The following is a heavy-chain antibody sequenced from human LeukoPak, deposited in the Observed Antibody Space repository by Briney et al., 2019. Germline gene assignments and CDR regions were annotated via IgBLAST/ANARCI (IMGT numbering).Heavy chain of an antibody. CDR3: ARDLSYGTITSSCYSYYGIDV. Sequence: PGGSLTQTLAGCGFTFISYEMNSVGQAPGKGLEWVSYISSSGGTIYYADSVKGRFTISRDNAKNSLYLQMNSLRAKETAVYFCARDLSYGTITSSCYSYYGIDVWGQGTTVTVSS. D-gene: IGHD2-2*01. J-gene: IGHJ6*02. V-gene: IGHV3-48*03. CDR1: GFTFISYE. CDR2: ISSSGGTI.